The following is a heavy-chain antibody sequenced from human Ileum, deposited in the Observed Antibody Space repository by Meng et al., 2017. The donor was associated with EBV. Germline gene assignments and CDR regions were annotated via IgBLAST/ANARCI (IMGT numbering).Heavy chain of an antibody. CDR1: GGSSTGSTS. J-gene: IGHJ4*02. CDR2: IYHNGGT. CDR3: ARWAFIYSYGFDN. V-gene: IGHV4-4*02. Sequence: QPQESGPGLVSPSGTRSLTCSVSGGSSTGSTSWSWVRHPPGQGLEWIGDIYHNGGTNYNPSLKSRVTISVDKSKNEISLKLRSVTAADTAVYYCARWAFIYSYGFDNWGQGTLVTVSS. D-gene: IGHD5-18*01.